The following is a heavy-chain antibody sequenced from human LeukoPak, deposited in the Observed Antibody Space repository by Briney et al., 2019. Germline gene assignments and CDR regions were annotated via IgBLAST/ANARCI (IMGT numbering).Heavy chain of an antibody. CDR3: ARDIELST. V-gene: IGHV3-23*01. CDR1: GFMFRDAA. CDR2: IASSGLNT. Sequence: QPGGSLRLSCAASGFMFRDAAMTWVRQAPGKGLEWVSLIASSGLNTYYADSVRGRFTVSRDNSKNTLSLQMNSLRVEDTAIYYCARDIELSTWGLGTLVTVSS. D-gene: IGHD5-12*01. J-gene: IGHJ3*01.